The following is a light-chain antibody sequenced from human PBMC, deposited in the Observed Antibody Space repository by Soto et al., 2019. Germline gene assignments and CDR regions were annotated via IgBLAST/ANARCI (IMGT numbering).Light chain of an antibody. CDR1: XXAVTSNHH. CDR2: DTS. V-gene: IGLV7-46*01. CDR3: LLSYNAARV. J-gene: IGLJ2*01. Sequence: QAVVTQEPSLTVSPGGTVTLXXGXXXXAVTSNHHPYWFQQKAGQAPRTLIYDTSNKHSWTPARFSGSLLGDKAALTLSGAQPEDEAQYYCLLSYNAARVFGGGTKVTVL.